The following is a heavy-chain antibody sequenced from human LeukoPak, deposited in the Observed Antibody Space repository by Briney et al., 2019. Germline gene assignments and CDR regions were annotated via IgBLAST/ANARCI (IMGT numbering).Heavy chain of an antibody. Sequence: PGGSLRLSCTASKFTFSHYGMQWVGQAPGKGLEWVAVISSDGSIKVYADSVKGRFTLSRDNSINTVDLQMNSLRAEDTAVYYCGKEYHSRGFGAYFDYWGQGTLVTVSS. CDR3: GKEYHSRGFGAYFDY. V-gene: IGHV3-30*18. D-gene: IGHD3-3*01. CDR2: ISSDGSIK. CDR1: KFTFSHYG. J-gene: IGHJ4*02.